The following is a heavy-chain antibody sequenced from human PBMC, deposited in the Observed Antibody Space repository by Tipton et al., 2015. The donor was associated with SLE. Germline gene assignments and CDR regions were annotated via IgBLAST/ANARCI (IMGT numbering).Heavy chain of an antibody. V-gene: IGHV4-39*07. CDR3: ARVHGSVVTGTRRGFDP. CDR1: GGSISSSSYY. D-gene: IGHD1-7*01. J-gene: IGHJ5*02. Sequence: TLSLTCTVSGGSISSSSYYWSWIRQPPGKGLEWIGEINHSGSTNYNPSLKSRVTISVDTSKNQFSLKLSSVTAADTAVYYCARVHGSVVTGTRRGFDPWGQGTLVTVSS. CDR2: INHSGST.